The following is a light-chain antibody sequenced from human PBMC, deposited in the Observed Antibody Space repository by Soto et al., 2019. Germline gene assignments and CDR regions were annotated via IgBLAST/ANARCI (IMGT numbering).Light chain of an antibody. CDR1: QSISSSY. J-gene: IGKJ1*01. V-gene: IGKV3-20*01. CDR3: QQYSSTFWT. Sequence: EIVLTQSPGTLSLSPGERTTLSCGASQSISSSYLAWYQQKPGQAPRLLVYGASSRATGIPDRFSGSGSGKDFTLTISRLEPEDFALYYCQQYSSTFWTLGQGTKVDIK. CDR2: GAS.